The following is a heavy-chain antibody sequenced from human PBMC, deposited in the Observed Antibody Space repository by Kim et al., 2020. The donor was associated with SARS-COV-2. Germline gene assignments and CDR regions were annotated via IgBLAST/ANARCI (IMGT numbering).Heavy chain of an antibody. V-gene: IGHV4-39*07. CDR1: GGSISSSSYY. CDR2: IYYSGST. J-gene: IGHJ6*02. CDR3: AREFPLSAYSSSWYGDQNYYGMDV. D-gene: IGHD6-13*01. Sequence: SETLSLTCTVSGGSISSSSYYWGWIRQPPGKGLEWIGSIYYSGSTYYNPSLKSRVTISVDTSKNQFSLKLSSVTAADTAVYYCAREFPLSAYSSSWYGDQNYYGMDVWGQGTTVTVSS.